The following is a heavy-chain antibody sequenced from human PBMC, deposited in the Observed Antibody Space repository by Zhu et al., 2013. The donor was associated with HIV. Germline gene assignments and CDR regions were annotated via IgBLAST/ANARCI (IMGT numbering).Heavy chain of an antibody. J-gene: IGHJ4*02. CDR3: ARGQAVRGVIITLLFDY. V-gene: IGHV1-2*02. CDR2: INPNSGGT. Sequence: QVQLVQSGAEVKKPGASVKVSCKASGYTFTGYYMHWVRQAPGQGLEWMGWINPNSGGTNYAQKFQGRVTMTRDTSISTAYMELSRLRSDDTAVYYCARGQAVRGVIITLLFDYWGQGTLVTVSS. D-gene: IGHD3-10*01. CDR1: GYTFTGYY.